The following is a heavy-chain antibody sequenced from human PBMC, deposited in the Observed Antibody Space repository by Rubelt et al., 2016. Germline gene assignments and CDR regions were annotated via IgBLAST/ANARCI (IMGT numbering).Heavy chain of an antibody. J-gene: IGHJ4*02. V-gene: IGHV1-3*01. Sequence: QVHLVQSGAEVKKPGASVMVSCTASGYTFTSSALHLVLQAHGQRIEWIGLVNAGHGYTKYSQKFQCRVTITRDTSASTAYMGLSSLRSEDTAVYYCARAQRIRLLMVYAPTFDYWGQGTLVTVSS. D-gene: IGHD2-8*01. CDR2: VNAGHGYT. CDR1: GYTFTSSA. CDR3: ARAQRIRLLMVYAPTFDY.